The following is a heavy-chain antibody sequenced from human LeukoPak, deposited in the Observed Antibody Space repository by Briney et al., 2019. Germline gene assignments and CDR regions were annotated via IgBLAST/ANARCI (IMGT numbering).Heavy chain of an antibody. V-gene: IGHV6-1*01. CDR1: GDSVSNYSAA. Sequence: SQTLPLTCVISGDSVSNYSAAWEWIRQSPSRGLEWLGRTYYRSKWYTDYALSVKSRITVSPDTSKNQFSLQLNSVTPEDTAVYYCARSLRGTYLGALDYWGQGTLVTASS. CDR2: TYYRSKWYT. J-gene: IGHJ4*02. CDR3: ARSLRGTYLGALDY. D-gene: IGHD7-27*01.